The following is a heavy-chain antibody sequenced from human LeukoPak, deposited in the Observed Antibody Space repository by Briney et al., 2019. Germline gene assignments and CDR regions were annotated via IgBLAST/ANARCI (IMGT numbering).Heavy chain of an antibody. CDR3: ARDPRTVRI. CDR1: GFTFSASY. CDR2: ISGDSGDT. V-gene: IGHV3-11*06. D-gene: IGHD1-1*01. J-gene: IGHJ4*02. Sequence: PGGSLRLSCAASGFTFSASYMTWVRQAPGKGLEWLSYISGDSGDTNYADSVKGRFTISRDNAKNSLYLQMNSLRVEDTAVYFCARDPRTVRIWGQGTLVTVSS.